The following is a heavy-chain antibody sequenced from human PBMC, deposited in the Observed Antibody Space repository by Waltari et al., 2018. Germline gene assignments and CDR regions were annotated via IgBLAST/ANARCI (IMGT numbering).Heavy chain of an antibody. CDR3: ARLTTGYRTYYFDY. Sequence: QVQLQESGPGLVKPSETLSLTCTVPGGSISSSYWSWTRQPPGKGLEWIGYIYYSGSTNYNPSLKSRVTISVDTSKNQFSLKLSSVTAADTAVYYCARLTTGYRTYYFDYWGQGTLVTVSS. CDR2: IYYSGST. V-gene: IGHV4-59*08. D-gene: IGHD3-9*01. J-gene: IGHJ4*02. CDR1: GGSISSSY.